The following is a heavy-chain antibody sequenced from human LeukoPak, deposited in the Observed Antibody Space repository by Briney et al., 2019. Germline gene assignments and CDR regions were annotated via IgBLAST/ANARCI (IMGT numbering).Heavy chain of an antibody. CDR1: GGSISSYY. V-gene: IGHV4-59*01. Sequence: PSETLSLTCTVSGGSISSYYWSWIRQPPGKGLEWIGYVHYSGKTDYNPSLSSRLTISADSSKNQFSLKLSSVTTADTAVCYCARGSPRAEKWGQGTLVTVPS. CDR3: ARGSPRAEK. J-gene: IGHJ4*02. CDR2: VHYSGKT.